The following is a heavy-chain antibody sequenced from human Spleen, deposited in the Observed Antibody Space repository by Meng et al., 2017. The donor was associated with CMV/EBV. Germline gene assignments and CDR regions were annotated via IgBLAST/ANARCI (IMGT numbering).Heavy chain of an antibody. Sequence: SETLSLTCTVSGGSISSYYWSWIRQPPGKGLEWIGYIYYSGSTNYNPSLKSRVTISVDTSKNQFSLKLSSVTAADTAVYYCARELAVAGYYYYGMDVWGQGTTVTVSS. CDR3: ARELAVAGYYYYGMDV. D-gene: IGHD6-19*01. J-gene: IGHJ6*02. CDR2: IYYSGST. V-gene: IGHV4-59*01. CDR1: GGSISSYY.